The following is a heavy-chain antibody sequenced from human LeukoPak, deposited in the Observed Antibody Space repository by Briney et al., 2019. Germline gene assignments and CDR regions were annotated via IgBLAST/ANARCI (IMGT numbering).Heavy chain of an antibody. CDR2: ISWNSGSI. D-gene: IGHD4-17*01. CDR3: AKDMSDSGDYVGTFDY. CDR1: GFTFDDYA. Sequence: GGSLRLSCAASGFTFDDYAMHWVRQAPGKGLEWVSGISWNSGSIGYADSVKGRFTISRDNAKNSLYLQMNSLRAEDTALYYCAKDMSDSGDYVGTFDYWGQGTLVTVSS. V-gene: IGHV3-9*01. J-gene: IGHJ4*02.